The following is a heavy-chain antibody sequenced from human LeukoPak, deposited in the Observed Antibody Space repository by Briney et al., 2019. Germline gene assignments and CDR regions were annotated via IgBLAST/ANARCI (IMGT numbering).Heavy chain of an antibody. D-gene: IGHD6-19*01. CDR1: GGSLGTNY. CDR2: IYHSGMT. CDR3: ARDNGWYYFDY. V-gene: IGHV4-59*01. J-gene: IGHJ4*02. Sequence: PSETLSLTCTVSGGSLGTNYWSWIRQPPGKGLEWIGYIYHSGMTNYDPSLKSRVTMSIGTSKNQFSLRLSSVTAADTAVYYCARDNGWYYFDYWGQGSLVTVAS.